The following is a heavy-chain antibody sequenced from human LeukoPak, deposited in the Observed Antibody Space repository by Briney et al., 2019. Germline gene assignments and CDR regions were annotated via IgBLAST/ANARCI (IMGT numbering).Heavy chain of an antibody. Sequence: GGSLRLSCAASGFTVSSNYMSWVRQAPGKGLEWVSVIYSGGSTYYADSVKGRFTISRDNSKNTLYLQMNSRRAEDTAVYYCASKRKYSSGALNYWGQGTLVTVSS. J-gene: IGHJ4*02. D-gene: IGHD6-19*01. V-gene: IGHV3-53*01. CDR1: GFTVSSNY. CDR2: IYSGGST. CDR3: ASKRKYSSGALNY.